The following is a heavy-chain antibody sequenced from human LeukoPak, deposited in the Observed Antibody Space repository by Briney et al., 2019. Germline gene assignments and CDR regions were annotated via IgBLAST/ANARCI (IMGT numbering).Heavy chain of an antibody. D-gene: IGHD3-22*01. CDR3: AREKYYYDSSGYGDAFDI. V-gene: IGHV1-69*04. CDR1: GGTFSSYA. Sequence: SVKVSCKASGGTFSSYAISWVRQAPGPGLEWMGRIIPILGIANYAQKFPGRVTITADKSTSTAYMAMSSLRSEDTAVYYCAREKYYYDSSGYGDAFDIWGQGTMVTVSS. J-gene: IGHJ3*02. CDR2: IIPILGIA.